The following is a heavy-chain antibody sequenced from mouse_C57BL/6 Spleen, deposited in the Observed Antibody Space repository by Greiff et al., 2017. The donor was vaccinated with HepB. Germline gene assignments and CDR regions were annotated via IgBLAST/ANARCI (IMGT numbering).Heavy chain of an antibody. CDR1: GYAFSSYW. Sequence: QVQLQQSGAELVKPGASVKISCKASGYAFSSYWMNWVKQRPGKGLEWIGQIYPGDGDTNYNGKFKGKATLTADKSSSTAYMQLSSLTSEDSAVYFCARGVVATDWYFDVWGTGTTVTVSS. CDR3: ARGVVATDWYFDV. J-gene: IGHJ1*03. CDR2: IYPGDGDT. D-gene: IGHD1-1*01. V-gene: IGHV1-80*01.